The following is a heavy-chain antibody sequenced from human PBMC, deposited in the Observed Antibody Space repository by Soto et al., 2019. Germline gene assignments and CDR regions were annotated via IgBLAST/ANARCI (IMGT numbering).Heavy chain of an antibody. J-gene: IGHJ6*03. CDR2: ISSSGNTI. D-gene: IGHD4-4*01. CDR1: GFIFSDYY. V-gene: IGHV3-11*01. CDR3: ARDGKRFNYTRYDYYNFYMDV. Sequence: QVQLVQSGGGLVKPGGSLRLSCTASGFIFSDYYMSWIRQAPGKGLEWVSYISSSGNTIYYADSVKGRFTVSRDNAKKSLNLEMSSLRAEDTAVYYCARDGKRFNYTRYDYYNFYMDVWGKGTTVTVSS.